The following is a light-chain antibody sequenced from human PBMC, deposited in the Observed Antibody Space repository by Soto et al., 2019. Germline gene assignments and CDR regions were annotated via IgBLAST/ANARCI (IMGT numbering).Light chain of an antibody. CDR2: AAS. J-gene: IGKJ1*01. V-gene: IGKV1-6*01. Sequence: IQMTQSPSTLSASVGEKIIITCRASRDVGSDVSWYQQKPGQAPKLLIYAASNLYTGVPSRFSGSRSGTEFTLTISSLQPEDFASYYCLQDYGDSWTFGQGTKVDIK. CDR3: LQDYGDSWT. CDR1: RDVGSD.